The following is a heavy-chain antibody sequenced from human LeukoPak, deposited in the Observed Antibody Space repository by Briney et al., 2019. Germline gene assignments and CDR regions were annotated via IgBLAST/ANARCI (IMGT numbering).Heavy chain of an antibody. CDR3: ARVDTITAAGTIDY. Sequence: SGTLSLTCAVSGGSISSTNWWSWVRQPPGKGLEWIGQIYHSGSTNYNPSLKSRVTISVDKSKNQFSLKLSSVTAADTAVYYCARVDTITAAGTIDYWGQGTLVTVSS. CDR1: GGSISSTNW. CDR2: IYHSGST. D-gene: IGHD6-13*01. V-gene: IGHV4-4*02. J-gene: IGHJ4*02.